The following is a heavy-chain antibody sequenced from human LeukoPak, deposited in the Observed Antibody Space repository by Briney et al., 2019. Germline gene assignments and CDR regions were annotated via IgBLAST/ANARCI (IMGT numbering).Heavy chain of an antibody. J-gene: IGHJ4*02. CDR3: ARDLNNRRIYDSSGYGDY. Sequence: GGSLRLSCVDSAFNFSGNYMTWVRQAPGKGLEWVSAIYIGGTTYYADSVKGRFTISRDNPKSTLYLQMHSLRAEDTAVYYCARDLNNRRIYDSSGYGDYWGQGTLVTVSS. CDR2: IYIGGTT. V-gene: IGHV3-66*01. CDR1: AFNFSGNY. D-gene: IGHD3-22*01.